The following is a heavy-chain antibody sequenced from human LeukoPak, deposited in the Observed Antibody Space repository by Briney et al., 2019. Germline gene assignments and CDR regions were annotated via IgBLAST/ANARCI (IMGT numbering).Heavy chain of an antibody. CDR2: ISFDGSNK. V-gene: IGHV3-30-3*01. Sequence: GRSLRLSCAASGFTISSYAMHWVRQAPGKGLEWVAVISFDGSNKYYADSVKGRFTINRDNSKNTLHLQVNSLRAEDTAVCYCARDIRYCSSWRFGYWGQGTLVTVSS. CDR3: ARDIRYCSSWRFGY. J-gene: IGHJ4*02. CDR1: GFTISSYA. D-gene: IGHD6-13*01.